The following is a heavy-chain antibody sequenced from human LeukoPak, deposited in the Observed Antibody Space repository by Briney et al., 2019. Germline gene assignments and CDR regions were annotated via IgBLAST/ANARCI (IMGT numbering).Heavy chain of an antibody. J-gene: IGHJ4*02. CDR2: IYTSGST. D-gene: IGHD3-22*01. CDR3: ASGPVVINLYYFDY. V-gene: IGHV4-61*02. Sequence: SQTLSLTCTVSGGSISSGSYYWSWIRQPAGKGLEWIGRIYTSGSTNYNPSLKSRVTISVDTSKNQFSLKLSSVTAADTAVYYCASGPVVINLYYFDYWGQGTLVTVSS. CDR1: GGSISSGSYY.